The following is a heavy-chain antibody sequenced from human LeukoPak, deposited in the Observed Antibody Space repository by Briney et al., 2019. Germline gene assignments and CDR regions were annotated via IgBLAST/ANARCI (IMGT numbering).Heavy chain of an antibody. CDR2: IISSSSTI. CDR3: ARAKGTAMIKGHWFDP. CDR1: GFTFSSYS. V-gene: IGHV3-48*04. J-gene: IGHJ5*02. Sequence: GGSLRLSCAASGFTFSSYSMNWVRQAPGKGLEWVSYIISSSSTIYYADSVKGRFTISRDNAKNSLYLQMNSLRAEDTAVYYCARAKGTAMIKGHWFDPWGQGTLVTVSS. D-gene: IGHD5-18*01.